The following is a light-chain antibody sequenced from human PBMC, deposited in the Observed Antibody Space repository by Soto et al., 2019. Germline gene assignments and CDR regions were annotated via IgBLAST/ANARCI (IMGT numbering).Light chain of an antibody. CDR1: SSDVGGYNY. Sequence: QSALTQPASVSGSPGQSITISCTGTSSDVGGYNYVSWYQQHPGKAPKLMIYEVSNRPSGVSNRFSGSKSGNTASLTISGPQAEDEADYYCSSYTSSSTVFGPGTKVTVL. V-gene: IGLV2-14*01. CDR3: SSYTSSSTV. CDR2: EVS. J-gene: IGLJ1*01.